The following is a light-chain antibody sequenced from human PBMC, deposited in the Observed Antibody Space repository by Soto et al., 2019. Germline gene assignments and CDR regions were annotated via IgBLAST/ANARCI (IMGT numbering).Light chain of an antibody. Sequence: QSVLTQPPSASGTPGQRVTISCSGSSSNIGSNTVNWYQQLPGTAPKLLIYSNNQWPSGVPDRFSGSKSDTSASLAISGLQSEDEADYYCAAWDDSLNGRVFGGGTKVTVL. CDR3: AAWDDSLNGRV. CDR1: SSNIGSNT. V-gene: IGLV1-44*01. J-gene: IGLJ2*01. CDR2: SNN.